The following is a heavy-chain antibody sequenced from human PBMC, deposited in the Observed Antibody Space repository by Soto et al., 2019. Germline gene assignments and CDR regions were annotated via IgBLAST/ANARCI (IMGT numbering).Heavy chain of an antibody. CDR3: AKDTLLLYGPSDY. CDR1: GFTFSDYA. V-gene: IGHV3-23*04. D-gene: IGHD2-8*01. CDR2: ISGSGGST. Sequence: EAQLVESGGGLVQPGGSLRLSCAASGFTFSDYAMSWVRQAPGKGLEWVSGISGSGGSTYYADSVKGRFTISRDNSKNTLYLQMNSLRAEDTAVYYCAKDTLLLYGPSDYWGQGTLVTVSS. J-gene: IGHJ4*02.